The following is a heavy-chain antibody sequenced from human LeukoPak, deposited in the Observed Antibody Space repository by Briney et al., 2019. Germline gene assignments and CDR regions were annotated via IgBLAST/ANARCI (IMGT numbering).Heavy chain of an antibody. CDR1: GRSISSYY. V-gene: IGHV4-4*07. J-gene: IGHJ6*03. CDR2: IYSTGST. CDR3: ARDLATVTTGAYYYYYYMDV. Sequence: SETLSLTCTVSGRSISSYYWSWIRQLAGKGLEWIGRIYSTGSTNYNPSLKSRVTMSVDTSKNQFSLRLSSVTAADTAVYYCARDLATVTTGAYYYYYYMDVWGKGTTVTVSS. D-gene: IGHD4-11*01.